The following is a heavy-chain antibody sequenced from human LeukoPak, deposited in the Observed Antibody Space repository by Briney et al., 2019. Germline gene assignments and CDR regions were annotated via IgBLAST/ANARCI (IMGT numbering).Heavy chain of an antibody. CDR1: GGTFSSYA. J-gene: IGHJ4*02. CDR3: AREGMVYYDFWGGYKTPYYFDY. V-gene: IGHV1-69*13. CDR2: IIPIFGTA. Sequence: GASVKVSCKASGGTFSSYAISWVRQAPGQGLEWMGGIIPIFGTANYAQKFQGRVTITADESTSTAYMELSSLRSEDTAVYYCAREGMVYYDFWGGYKTPYYFDYWGQGTLVTVSS. D-gene: IGHD3-3*01.